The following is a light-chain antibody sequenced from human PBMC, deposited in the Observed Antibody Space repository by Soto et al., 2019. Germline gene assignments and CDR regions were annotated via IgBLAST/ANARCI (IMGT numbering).Light chain of an antibody. CDR2: EVT. CDR3: SSYTSSSTLEV. V-gene: IGLV2-14*01. CDR1: SSGVGGYNF. J-gene: IGLJ1*01. Sequence: QSALTQPASVSGSAGQSITISCTGTSSGVGGYNFVSWYQQHPGKAPKLMIYEVTFRPSGVSYRFSGSKSGNTASLTISGLQAEDEADYYCSSYTSSSTLEVFGTGTKVTVL.